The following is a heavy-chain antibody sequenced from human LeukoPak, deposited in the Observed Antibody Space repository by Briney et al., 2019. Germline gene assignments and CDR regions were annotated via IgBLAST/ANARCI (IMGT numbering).Heavy chain of an antibody. CDR2: IWHDGNNK. V-gene: IGHV3-33*06. D-gene: IGHD4-17*01. CDR3: VKDRYGDLDY. CDR1: GFTFSMSG. J-gene: IGHJ4*02. Sequence: GRSLRLSCATSGFTFSMSGMHWVRQAPGKGLEWVGVIWHDGNNKYYADSVKGRFTISRDNSKNTVYLQMNSLRADDTAMYYCVKDRYGDLDYWGQGTLVTVSS.